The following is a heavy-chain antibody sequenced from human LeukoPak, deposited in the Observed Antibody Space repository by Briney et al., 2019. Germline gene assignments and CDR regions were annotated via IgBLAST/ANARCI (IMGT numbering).Heavy chain of an antibody. Sequence: VASVKVSCKASGYTFTSYDINWVRQATGQGLECMGWMNPNSGNTGYAQKFQGRVTMTRNTSISTAYMELSSLRSEDTAVYYCARGPIVATIPGYYYYMDVWGKGTTVTVSS. CDR1: GYTFTSYD. D-gene: IGHD5-12*01. V-gene: IGHV1-8*01. J-gene: IGHJ6*03. CDR3: ARGPIVATIPGYYYYMDV. CDR2: MNPNSGNT.